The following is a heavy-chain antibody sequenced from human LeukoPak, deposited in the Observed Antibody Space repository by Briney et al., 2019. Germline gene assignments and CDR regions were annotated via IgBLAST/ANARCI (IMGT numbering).Heavy chain of an antibody. J-gene: IGHJ4*02. CDR1: GGSFSGYY. CDR3: ARDHSEQLVSFDY. V-gene: IGHV4-34*01. D-gene: IGHD6-6*01. Sequence: SETLSLTCAVYGGSFSGYYWSWIRQPPGKGLEWIGEINHSGSTNYNPSLKSRVTISVDKSKNQFSLELSSVTAADTAVYYCARDHSEQLVSFDYWGQGTLVTVSS. CDR2: INHSGST.